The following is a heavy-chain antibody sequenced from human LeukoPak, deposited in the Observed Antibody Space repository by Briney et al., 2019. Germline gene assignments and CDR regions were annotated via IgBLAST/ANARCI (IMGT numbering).Heavy chain of an antibody. J-gene: IGHJ4*02. CDR2: ISWNSGSI. Sequence: PGRSLRLSCAASGFTFDDYAMHWVRHAPGKGLEWVSGISWNSGSIGYADSVKGRFTISRDNAKNSLYLQMNSLRAEDTALYYCAKGSGSYYRDYFDYWGQGTLVTVSS. D-gene: IGHD1-26*01. CDR1: GFTFDDYA. CDR3: AKGSGSYYRDYFDY. V-gene: IGHV3-9*01.